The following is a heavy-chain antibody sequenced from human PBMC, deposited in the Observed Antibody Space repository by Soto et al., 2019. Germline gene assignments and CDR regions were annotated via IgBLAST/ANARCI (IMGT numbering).Heavy chain of an antibody. CDR3: ASKMSRHVYYYYGMDV. V-gene: IGHV1-69*01. Sequence: QVQLVQSGAEVQKPGSSVKVSCKASGGTFSSYAISWVRQAPGQGLEWMGGIIPIFGTANYAQKFQGRVTITADESTSTAYMELSSLRSEDTAVYYCASKMSRHVYYYYGMDVWGQGTTVTVSS. CDR1: GGTFSSYA. J-gene: IGHJ6*02. CDR2: IIPIFGTA.